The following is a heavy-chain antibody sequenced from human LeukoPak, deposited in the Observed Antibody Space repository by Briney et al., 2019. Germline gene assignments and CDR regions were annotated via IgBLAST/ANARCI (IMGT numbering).Heavy chain of an antibody. Sequence: GGSLRLSCAASGFTFSSYSMNWVRQAPGKGLEWVSSTSSSSSYIYYADSVKGRFTISIDNAKNSLYLQMNSLRAEDTAVYYCARETSEQWLADDAFDIWGQGTMVTVSS. D-gene: IGHD6-19*01. CDR2: TSSSSSYI. CDR1: GFTFSSYS. CDR3: ARETSEQWLADDAFDI. J-gene: IGHJ3*02. V-gene: IGHV3-21*01.